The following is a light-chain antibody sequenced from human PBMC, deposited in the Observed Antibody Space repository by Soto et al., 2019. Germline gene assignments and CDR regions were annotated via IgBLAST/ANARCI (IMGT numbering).Light chain of an antibody. CDR2: KIS. J-gene: IGKJ2*01. CDR3: MQATQFPAYT. CDR1: PSLVHSNGHTY. Sequence: DFVMTQTPLSSPVTLGQPASISCSSSPSLVHSNGHTYLRWLQQRPGQAPRLLINKISNRFSGVTDSFSGSGAGTEVTLTISRVEAADVEVNYCMQATQFPAYTFGQGTKLEIK. V-gene: IGKV2-24*01.